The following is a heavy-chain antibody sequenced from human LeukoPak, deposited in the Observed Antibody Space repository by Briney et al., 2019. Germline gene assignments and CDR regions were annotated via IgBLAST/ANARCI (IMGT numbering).Heavy chain of an antibody. D-gene: IGHD1-26*01. CDR3: ARDRESIVGATNRWFDP. CDR2: ISAYNGNT. Sequence: ASVKVSCKASGYTFTSYGISWVRQAPGQGLEWIGWISAYNGNTNYAQKLQGRVTMTTDTSTSTAYMELRSLRSDDTAVYYCARDRESIVGATNRWFDPWGQGTLVTVSS. J-gene: IGHJ5*02. CDR1: GYTFTSYG. V-gene: IGHV1-18*01.